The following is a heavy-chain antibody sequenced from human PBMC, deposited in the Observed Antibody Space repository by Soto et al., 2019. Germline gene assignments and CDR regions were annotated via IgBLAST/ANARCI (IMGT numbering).Heavy chain of an antibody. J-gene: IGHJ5*02. CDR1: GGSFSGYY. D-gene: IGHD3-9*01. Sequence: SETLSLTCAVYGGSFSGYYWSWIRQPPGKGLEWIGEINHSGSTNYNPSLKSRVTISVDTSKNQFSLKLSSVTAADTAVYYCARGLLYFDWLLTNWFYPWSQGSLVTVSS. CDR3: ARGLLYFDWLLTNWFYP. V-gene: IGHV4-34*01. CDR2: INHSGST.